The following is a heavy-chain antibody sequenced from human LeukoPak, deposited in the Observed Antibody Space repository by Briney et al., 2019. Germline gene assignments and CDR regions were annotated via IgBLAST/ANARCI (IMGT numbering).Heavy chain of an antibody. V-gene: IGHV3-23*01. CDR2: LSGSGGTT. J-gene: IGHJ4*02. Sequence: GGSLRLSCAASGFTFSSYAMSWVRQAPGKGLEWVSALSGSGGTTFYADSVKGRFTISRDNSKNTLYLQMNSLRAEDTAIYYCAKRGDYYYFDYWSQGTLLTVSS. CDR1: GFTFSSYA. D-gene: IGHD2/OR15-2a*01. CDR3: AKRGDYYYFDY.